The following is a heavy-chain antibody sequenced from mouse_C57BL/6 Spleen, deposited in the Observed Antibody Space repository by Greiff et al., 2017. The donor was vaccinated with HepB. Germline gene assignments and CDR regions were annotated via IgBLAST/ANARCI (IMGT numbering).Heavy chain of an antibody. J-gene: IGHJ2*01. CDR2: ISSGSSTI. CDR3: ARQFRITTVVPYFDY. Sequence: EVQLVESGGGLVKPGGSLKLSCAASGFTFSDYGMHWVRQAPEKGLEGVAYISSGSSTIYYADTVKGRFTISRDNAKNTLFLQMTSLRSEDTAMYYCARQFRITTVVPYFDYWGQGTTLTVSS. D-gene: IGHD1-1*01. V-gene: IGHV5-17*01. CDR1: GFTFSDYG.